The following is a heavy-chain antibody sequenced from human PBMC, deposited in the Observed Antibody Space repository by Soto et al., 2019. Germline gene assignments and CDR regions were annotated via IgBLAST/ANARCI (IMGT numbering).Heavy chain of an antibody. V-gene: IGHV3-7*01. CDR3: ARGDIGWLEGAN. Sequence: EVQLVESGGGLVQPGGSLRLSCAASGFTFNNYWMSWVRQAPGKGLEWVANIKQDGSAKYYVESVKGRFTISRDNAKNSLYLQMNRLRAEDTAVYYCARGDIGWLEGANWGQGTLVTVSS. J-gene: IGHJ4*02. D-gene: IGHD3-10*01. CDR2: IKQDGSAK. CDR1: GFTFNNYW.